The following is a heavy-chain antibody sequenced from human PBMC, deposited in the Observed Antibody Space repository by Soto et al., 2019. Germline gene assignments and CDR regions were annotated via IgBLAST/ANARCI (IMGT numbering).Heavy chain of an antibody. D-gene: IGHD3-10*01. V-gene: IGHV3-23*01. Sequence: EVQLLESGGGLIQPGGSLRLSCAASGFTFNNYAMSWVRQALGKGLEWVSAISGNGISTYYADSVRGRFTISRDNSENTLFLQMNRLRADDTAVYYCTRDAISMVRGTDNWFDPWGQGTLVTVSS. CDR2: ISGNGIST. CDR3: TRDAISMVRGTDNWFDP. CDR1: GFTFNNYA. J-gene: IGHJ5*02.